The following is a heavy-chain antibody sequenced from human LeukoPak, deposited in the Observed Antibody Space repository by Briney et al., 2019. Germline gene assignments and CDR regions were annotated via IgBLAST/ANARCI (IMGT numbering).Heavy chain of an antibody. CDR1: GFTFSSRA. J-gene: IGHJ4*02. D-gene: IGHD6-19*01. Sequence: GGSLRLSCAAPGFTFSSRAMGRVRHAPGKGLEWVSSISGSGGTMYYADSVKGRFTISRDNSKNTLFLQMNTLRAEDTAVYYCAFRSVGEMAVAYYFDYWGQGTLVTVSS. CDR3: AFRSVGEMAVAYYFDY. CDR2: ISGSGGTM. V-gene: IGHV3-23*01.